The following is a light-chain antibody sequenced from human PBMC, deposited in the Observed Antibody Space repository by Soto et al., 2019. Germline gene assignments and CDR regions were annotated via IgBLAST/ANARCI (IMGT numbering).Light chain of an antibody. J-gene: IGKJ4*01. CDR1: QGIRND. Sequence: AIQMTQSPSSLSASVGDRVTITCRASQGIRNDLGWYQQKPGKAPKLLIYGASTLHSGVPSRFSGSGSGTDFSLTISSLQPEDFATYYCLQRTNWPLTFGGGTAVEIQ. V-gene: IGKV1-6*01. CDR2: GAS. CDR3: LQRTNWPLT.